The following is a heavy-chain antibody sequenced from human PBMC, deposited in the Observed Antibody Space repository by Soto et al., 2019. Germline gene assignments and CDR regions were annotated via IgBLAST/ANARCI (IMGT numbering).Heavy chain of an antibody. D-gene: IGHD6-13*01. J-gene: IGHJ5*02. V-gene: IGHV3-30*18. Sequence: QVQLVESGGGVVQPGRSLRLSCAASGFTFSSYGMHWVRQAPGKGLEWVAVISYDGSNKYYADSVKGRFTISRDNSKNTLYLQMNSLRAEDTAVYYCAKDMGIAAAVQTDPWGQGTLVTVSS. CDR2: ISYDGSNK. CDR1: GFTFSSYG. CDR3: AKDMGIAAAVQTDP.